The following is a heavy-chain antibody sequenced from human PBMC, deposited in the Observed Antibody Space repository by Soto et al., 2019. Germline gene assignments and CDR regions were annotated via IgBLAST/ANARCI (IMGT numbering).Heavy chain of an antibody. CDR1: GFTFISYA. CDR2: ISGSGGST. V-gene: IGHV3-23*01. CDR3: AKSDYYDSSGPSYDY. J-gene: IGHJ4*02. Sequence: GGSLRHSCAASGFTFISYAMSCVRQATGKGLEWVSAISGSGGSTYYADSVKGRFTISRDNSKNTLYLQMNSLRAEDTAVYYCAKSDYYDSSGPSYDYWGQGTLVTVSS. D-gene: IGHD3-22*01.